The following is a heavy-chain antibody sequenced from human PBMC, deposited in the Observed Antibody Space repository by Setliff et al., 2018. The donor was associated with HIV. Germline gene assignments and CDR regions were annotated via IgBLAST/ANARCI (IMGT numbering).Heavy chain of an antibody. D-gene: IGHD3-22*01. CDR1: GFTFTNYA. J-gene: IGHJ4*02. V-gene: IGHV1-3*03. Sequence: GASVKVSCKASGFTFTNYAIHWVRQAPGQRLEWMGWINVDSGNTKYLQDLQGRVTITKDRSASTAYMEVSNLRSEDMAVYYCARERDSSGYQFDYWGQGTLVTVSS. CDR3: ARERDSSGYQFDY. CDR2: INVDSGNT.